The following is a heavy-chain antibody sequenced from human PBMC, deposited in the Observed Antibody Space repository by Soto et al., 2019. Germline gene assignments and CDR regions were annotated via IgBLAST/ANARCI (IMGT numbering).Heavy chain of an antibody. CDR3: ARLGGYCSTTSCYGFYGMDV. Sequence: QLQLQESGPGLVKPSETLSLTCTVSGGSISSGPYSWGWIRQPPGEGLEWIGIFHYSENTYYNPSLESRVTISVDTSKNQFSLKVTSVTVADTAIYYCARLGGYCSTTSCYGFYGMDVWGQGTTVIVSS. V-gene: IGHV4-39*01. CDR1: GGSISSGPYS. J-gene: IGHJ6*02. D-gene: IGHD2-2*01. CDR2: FHYSENT.